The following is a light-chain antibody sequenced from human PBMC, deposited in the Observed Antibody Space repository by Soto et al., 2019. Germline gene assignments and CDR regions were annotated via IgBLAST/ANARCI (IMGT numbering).Light chain of an antibody. Sequence: DIQMAQSPSAVSASVGDRVTITCRASQNIERWLSWYQQTKGKAPKILIFAASSLQSGVPSRFRGSGSGTDFTLTISTLRPEDFQTYYCQQAYTDPVTFGHGTRLEIK. CDR3: QQAYTDPVT. CDR2: AAS. CDR1: QNIERW. V-gene: IGKV1-12*01. J-gene: IGKJ5*01.